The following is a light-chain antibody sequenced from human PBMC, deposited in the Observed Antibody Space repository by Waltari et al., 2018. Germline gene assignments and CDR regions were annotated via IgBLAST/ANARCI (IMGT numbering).Light chain of an antibody. CDR1: NSHSGSNT. V-gene: IGLV1-44*01. CDR3: EAWDDSLNGQV. CDR2: YNN. Sequence: HSVMTQPPSASGTPGQRVTISCSGSNSHSGSNTVNWYQQLPGAAPKLLIYYNNQRPSGVPDRFSGSKSGTSASLAISGLQSEDEADYYCEAWDDSLNGQVFGGGTKLTVL. J-gene: IGLJ3*02.